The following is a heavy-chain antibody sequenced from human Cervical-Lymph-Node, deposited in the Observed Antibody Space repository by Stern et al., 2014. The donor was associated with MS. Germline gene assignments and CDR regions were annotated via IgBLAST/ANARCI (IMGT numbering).Heavy chain of an antibody. CDR3: ARHVQGFDY. V-gene: IGHV5-51*01. Sequence: EVQLVESGAEVKKPGASLKISCKLSGYSFTIYYIAWVRQVPGKGLELMGGIYPYESDTTYSPSFQGQVTISADKSITTAYRQWSSLRASDTAMYYCARHVQGFDYWGQGTLVTVSS. CDR1: GYSFTIYY. CDR2: IYPYESDT. J-gene: IGHJ4*02.